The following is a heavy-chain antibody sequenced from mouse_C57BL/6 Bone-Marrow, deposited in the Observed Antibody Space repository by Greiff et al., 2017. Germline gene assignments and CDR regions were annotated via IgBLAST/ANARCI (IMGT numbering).Heavy chain of an antibody. V-gene: IGHV1-54*01. CDR2: INSGSGGT. Sequence: VKLMESGAELVRPGTSVKVSCKASGYAFTNYLIEWVKQRPGQGLEWIGVINSGSGGTNSNEKFKGKATLTADKSSSTAYMQLSSLTSEDSAVYFCALYGLWGTGTTVTVSS. J-gene: IGHJ1*03. D-gene: IGHD1-1*01. CDR1: GYAFTNYL. CDR3: ALYGL.